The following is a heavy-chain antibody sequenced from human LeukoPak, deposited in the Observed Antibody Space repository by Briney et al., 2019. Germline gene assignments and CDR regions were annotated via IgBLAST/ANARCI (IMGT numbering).Heavy chain of an antibody. Sequence: GGSLRLSCAASGFTVSSKYMSWVRQAPGKGLEWVSVIYSGGSTYYPDSVKGRFTISRDNSKNTLYLQMNSLRAEDTAVYYCARVSRAAGPDYWGQGTLVTVSS. V-gene: IGHV3-53*05. CDR2: IYSGGST. CDR1: GFTVSSKY. D-gene: IGHD6-13*01. CDR3: ARVSRAAGPDY. J-gene: IGHJ4*02.